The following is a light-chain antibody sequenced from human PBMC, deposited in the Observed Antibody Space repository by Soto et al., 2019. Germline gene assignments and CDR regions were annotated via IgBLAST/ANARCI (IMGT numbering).Light chain of an antibody. CDR2: TSS. V-gene: IGKV1-5*03. J-gene: IGKJ1*01. Sequence: DIQMTQSPSTLSASVGDRVTITCRASQSISSWLAWYQQKPGKAPKLLIYTSSSLERGVPSRFSGSGSGTEVTLTISSLQPDDFATYYCQQYNSYSRTVGQGPKVEIK. CDR3: QQYNSYSRT. CDR1: QSISSW.